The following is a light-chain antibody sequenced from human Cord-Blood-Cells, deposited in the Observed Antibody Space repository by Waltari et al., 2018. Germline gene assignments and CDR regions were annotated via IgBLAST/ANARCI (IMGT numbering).Light chain of an antibody. J-gene: IGLJ3*02. Sequence: SVLTQPPSASGTPGQRVTISCSGSSSNIGSNTVNWYQPLPGTAPKPLIYSNHQRPSGVPDRFSGSKSGTSASLAISGLQSEDEADYYCAAWDDSLNGWVFGGGTKLTVL. CDR3: AAWDDSLNGWV. CDR2: SNH. CDR1: SSNIGSNT. V-gene: IGLV1-44*01.